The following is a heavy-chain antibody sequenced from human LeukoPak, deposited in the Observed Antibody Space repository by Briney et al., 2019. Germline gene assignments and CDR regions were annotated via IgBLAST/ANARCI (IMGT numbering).Heavy chain of an antibody. CDR2: ISGSGGIT. Sequence: GGSLRLSCAASGFIFGDYGMNWVRQAPGRKGLQWISGISGSGGITYYAESVKGRFTISRDNSRNTLYLEMNSLRGEDTAVYYCAKAETGLAAAGRFDYWGQGTLVTVSS. J-gene: IGHJ4*02. CDR3: AKAETGLAAAGRFDY. CDR1: GFIFGDYG. D-gene: IGHD6-25*01. V-gene: IGHV3-23*01.